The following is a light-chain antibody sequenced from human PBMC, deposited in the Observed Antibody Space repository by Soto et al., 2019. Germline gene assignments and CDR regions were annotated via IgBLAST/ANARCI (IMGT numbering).Light chain of an antibody. V-gene: IGKV3-15*01. J-gene: IGKJ4*01. CDR3: QQYNNWPLT. Sequence: EIVMTQSPATLSVSPGERATLSCRASQSVNNNLAWYQQKPGQAPRLLIYGASARATGIPARFSGSGSGTEFTLTISSLQSEDFAVYYCQQYNNWPLTLGGGTKVEIK. CDR1: QSVNNN. CDR2: GAS.